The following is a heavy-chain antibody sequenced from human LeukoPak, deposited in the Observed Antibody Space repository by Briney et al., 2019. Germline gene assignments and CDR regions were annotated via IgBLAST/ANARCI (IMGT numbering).Heavy chain of an antibody. J-gene: IGHJ4*02. CDR3: VRRDTGWNYFDY. CDR2: IYSTGKN. Sequence: PSETQSLPCAVSIGPINSHYWVWIPHPPGKGLQWLGDIYSTGKNNYNPSLKSRVTISLDTSKSHLSLNLTSVLAADTAIYYCVRRDTGWNYFDYWGQGILVTVSS. CDR1: IGPINSHY. V-gene: IGHV4-4*08. D-gene: IGHD6-19*01.